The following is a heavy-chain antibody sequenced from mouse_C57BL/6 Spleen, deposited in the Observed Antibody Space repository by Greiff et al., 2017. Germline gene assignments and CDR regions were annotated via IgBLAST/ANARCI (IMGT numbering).Heavy chain of an antibody. D-gene: IGHD2-4*01. CDR3: ARDEGLRRYYAMDY. CDR1: GFTFSSYA. CDR2: ISDGGSYT. Sequence: EVKLMESGGGLVKPGGSLKLSCAASGFTFSSYAMSWVRQTPEKRLEWVATISDGGSYTYYPANVKGRFTISRDNAKNNLYLQMSHLKSEDTAMYYCARDEGLRRYYAMDYWGQGTSVTVSS. J-gene: IGHJ4*01. V-gene: IGHV5-4*01.